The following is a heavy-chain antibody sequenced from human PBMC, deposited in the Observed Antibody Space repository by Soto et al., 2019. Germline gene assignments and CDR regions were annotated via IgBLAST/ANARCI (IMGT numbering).Heavy chain of an antibody. Sequence: GESLKISCKGSGYSFTSYWIGCVRQMPGKGLEWMGIIYPGDSDTRYSPSFQGQVTISADKSISTAYLQWSSLRSDDTAVYYCARDGNYDFWSGYWSHLGYYGMDVWGQGTTVTVSS. CDR2: IYPGDSDT. V-gene: IGHV5-51*01. CDR3: ARDGNYDFWSGYWSHLGYYGMDV. J-gene: IGHJ6*02. CDR1: GYSFTSYW. D-gene: IGHD3-3*01.